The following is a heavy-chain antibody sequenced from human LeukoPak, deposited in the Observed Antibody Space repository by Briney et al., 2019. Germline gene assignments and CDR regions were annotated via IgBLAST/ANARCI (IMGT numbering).Heavy chain of an antibody. Sequence: ASVKASCKASGYTFTSYDINWVRQATGQGLEWMGWMNPNSGYTGYAQKFQGRVTMTRNTSISTAYMELSSLRSEDTAVYYCARVSVHYGADYWGQGTLVTVSS. CDR1: GYTFTSYD. CDR3: ARVSVHYGADY. V-gene: IGHV1-8*01. CDR2: MNPNSGYT. D-gene: IGHD3-16*01. J-gene: IGHJ4*02.